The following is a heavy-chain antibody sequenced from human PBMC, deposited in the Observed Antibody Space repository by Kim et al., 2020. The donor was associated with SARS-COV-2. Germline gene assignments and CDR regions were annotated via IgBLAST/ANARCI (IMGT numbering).Heavy chain of an antibody. J-gene: IGHJ6*02. Sequence: GGSLRLSCAASGFTFSSYGMHWVRQAPGKGLEWVAVISYDGSNKYYADSVKGRFTISRDNSKNTLYLQMNSLRAEDTAVYYCAKDQLRSHGIANEMDVWGQGTTVTVSS. CDR1: GFTFSSYG. CDR3: AKDQLRSHGIANEMDV. V-gene: IGHV3-30*18. D-gene: IGHD6-13*01. CDR2: ISYDGSNK.